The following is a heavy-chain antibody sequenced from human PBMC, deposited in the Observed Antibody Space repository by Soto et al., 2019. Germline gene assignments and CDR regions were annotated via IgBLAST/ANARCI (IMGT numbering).Heavy chain of an antibody. CDR2: IYYSGST. CDR1: GSSISSGSY. Sequence: PSETLSLTCAVSGSSISSGSYWGWIRQPPGKGLEWIGSIYYSGSTYYNPSLKSRVTISVDTSKNQFSLKLSSVTAADTAVYYCARAPPPPIESYYYYGMDVWGQGTTVTVSS. V-gene: IGHV4-38-2*01. J-gene: IGHJ6*02. CDR3: ARAPPPPIESYYYYGMDV.